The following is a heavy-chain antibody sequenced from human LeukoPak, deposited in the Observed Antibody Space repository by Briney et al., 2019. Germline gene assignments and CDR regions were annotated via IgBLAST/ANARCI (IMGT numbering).Heavy chain of an antibody. J-gene: IGHJ4*02. V-gene: IGHV1-8*01. CDR2: MNPSNGNT. Sequence: ASVKVSRKASGYTLTSYDINWVRQAAGQGLEWMGWMNPSNGNTGYAQKFQGRVAMTRDTSISTAYMELSSPKSDDTAVYFCARGHWSGSTCYPFDYWGQGTLVTVSS. CDR1: GYTLTSYD. CDR3: ARGHWSGSTCYPFDY. D-gene: IGHD2-2*01.